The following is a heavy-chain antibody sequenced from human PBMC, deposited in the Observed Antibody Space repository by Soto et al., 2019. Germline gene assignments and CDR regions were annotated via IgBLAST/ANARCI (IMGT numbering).Heavy chain of an antibody. Sequence: QVQLVESGGGVVQPGRSLRLSCAASGFMFSSYAMHWVRQAAGKGLEWVAVKTYDGSNKYYADSVKGRFTISRDNSTNTLYLPMNSLSAEDTAVYYCARAGGLLVDYWGQGTLVTVSS. CDR2: KTYDGSNK. V-gene: IGHV3-30-3*01. D-gene: IGHD1-26*01. CDR3: ARAGGLLVDY. CDR1: GFMFSSYA. J-gene: IGHJ4*02.